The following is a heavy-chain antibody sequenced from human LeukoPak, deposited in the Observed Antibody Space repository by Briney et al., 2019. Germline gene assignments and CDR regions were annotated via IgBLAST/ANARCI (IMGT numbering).Heavy chain of an antibody. CDR3: ARNLRDCSSTSCYIRDWFDP. V-gene: IGHV5-10-1*01. D-gene: IGHD2-2*02. Sequence: GESLRISCKGSGYSFTSYWISWVRQMPGKGLEWMGRIDPSDSYTNYSPSFQGHVTISADKSISTAYLQWSSLKASDTAMYYCARNLRDCSSTSCYIRDWFDPWGQGTLVTVSS. J-gene: IGHJ5*02. CDR2: IDPSDSYT. CDR1: GYSFTSYW.